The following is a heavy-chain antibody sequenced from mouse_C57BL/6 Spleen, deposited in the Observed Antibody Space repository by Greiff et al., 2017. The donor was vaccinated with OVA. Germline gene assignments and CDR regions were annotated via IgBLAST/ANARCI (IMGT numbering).Heavy chain of an antibody. CDR3: ARASYCSSSPYYAMDY. J-gene: IGHJ4*01. Sequence: VKLMESGPELVKPGASVKLSCKASGYTFTSYDINWVKQRPGQGLEWIGWIYPRDGSTKYNEKFKDKATLTVDTSSSTAYMELHSLTSEDSAVYYCARASYCSSSPYYAMDYWGQGTSVTVSS. CDR1: GYTFTSYD. CDR2: IYPRDGST. D-gene: IGHD1-1*01. V-gene: IGHV1-85*01.